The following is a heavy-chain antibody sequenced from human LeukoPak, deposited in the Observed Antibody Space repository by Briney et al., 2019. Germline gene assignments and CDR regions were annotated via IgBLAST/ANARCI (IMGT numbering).Heavy chain of an antibody. Sequence: GASVKVSCKASGYTFTSYGISWVRQAPGQGLEWMGWISAYNGNTNYAQKLQGRVTMTTDTSTSTAYMELRSLRSDDTAVYYCARDVVSQGHTYYYYGMDVWGQGTTVTVS. CDR3: ARDVVSQGHTYYYYGMDV. D-gene: IGHD5/OR15-5a*01. V-gene: IGHV1-18*01. CDR2: ISAYNGNT. CDR1: GYTFTSYG. J-gene: IGHJ6*02.